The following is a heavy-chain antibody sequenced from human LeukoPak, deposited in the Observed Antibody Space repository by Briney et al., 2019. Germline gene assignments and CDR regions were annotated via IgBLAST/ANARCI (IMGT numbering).Heavy chain of an antibody. CDR2: IYKSGTT. D-gene: IGHD2-2*01. CDR3: ARASSPYFDY. V-gene: IGHV4-59*12. Sequence: SETLSLTCTVSGGSISSFYWSWIRQSPGKGLEWIGYIYKSGTTNYNPSLKSRVTISVDTSKKQFSLKLSSVTAADTAVYYCARASSPYFDYWGQGTLVTVSS. J-gene: IGHJ4*02. CDR1: GGSISSFY.